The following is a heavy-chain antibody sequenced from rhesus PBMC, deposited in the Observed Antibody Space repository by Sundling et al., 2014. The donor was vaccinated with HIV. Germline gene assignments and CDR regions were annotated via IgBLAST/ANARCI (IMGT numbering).Heavy chain of an antibody. CDR3: ARHRGYCTSGSCYVLDFEF. J-gene: IGHJ1*01. CDR2: IYGGSGDT. D-gene: IGHD2-21*01. CDR1: GAYISSYW. V-gene: IGHV4-80*01. Sequence: QVQLQESGPGLVKPSETLSLTCTVSGAYISSYWWSWIRQSPGKGLEWVGEIYGGSGDTNYNPSLKSRVTLSRDTSKKQFALQLTSVTAADTAVYYCARHRGYCTSGSCYVLDFEFWGQGALVTVSS.